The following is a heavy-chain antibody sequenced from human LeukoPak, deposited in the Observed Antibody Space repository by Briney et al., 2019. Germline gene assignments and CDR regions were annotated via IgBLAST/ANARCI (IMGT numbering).Heavy chain of an antibody. CDR2: ISAYNGNT. Sequence: ASVKVSCKASGYTFTSYGISWVRQAPGQGLEWMGWISAYNGNTNYAQKLQGRVTMTTDTSTSTAYMELRSLRSDDTAVYYCARDAGFYCSSTGCYEIDYWGQGTLVTVSS. V-gene: IGHV1-18*01. CDR1: GYTFTSYG. J-gene: IGHJ4*02. CDR3: ARDAGFYCSSTGCYEIDY. D-gene: IGHD2-2*01.